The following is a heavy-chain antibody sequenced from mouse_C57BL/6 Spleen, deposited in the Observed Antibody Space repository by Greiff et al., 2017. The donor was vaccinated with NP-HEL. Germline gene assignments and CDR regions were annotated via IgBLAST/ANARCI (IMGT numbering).Heavy chain of an antibody. Sequence: VMLVESGPELVKPGASVKISCKASGYAFSSSWMNWVKQRPGKGLEWIGRIYPGDGDTNYNGKFKGKATLTADKSSSTASMQLSSLTSEDSAVYFCARDNYYGSSYDYYAMDYWGQGTSVTVSS. CDR2: IYPGDGDT. D-gene: IGHD1-1*01. CDR1: GYAFSSSW. CDR3: ARDNYYGSSYDYYAMDY. V-gene: IGHV1-82*01. J-gene: IGHJ4*01.